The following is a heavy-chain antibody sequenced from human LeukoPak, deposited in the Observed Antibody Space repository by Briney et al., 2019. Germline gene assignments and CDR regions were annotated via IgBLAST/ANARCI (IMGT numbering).Heavy chain of an antibody. D-gene: IGHD2-2*01. V-gene: IGHV3-30*02. Sequence: GGSLRLSCAASGFTFSSYGMHWVRQAPGKGLEWVAFIRYDGSNKYYADSVKGRFTISRDNSKNTLYLQMNSLRAEDTAVYYCAKDRGIVVVPAAIGGSYFDYWGQGTLVTVSS. J-gene: IGHJ4*02. CDR3: AKDRGIVVVPAAIGGSYFDY. CDR1: GFTFSSYG. CDR2: IRYDGSNK.